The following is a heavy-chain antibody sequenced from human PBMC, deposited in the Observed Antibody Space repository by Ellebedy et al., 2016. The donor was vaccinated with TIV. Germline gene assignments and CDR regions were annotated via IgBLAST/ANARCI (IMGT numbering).Heavy chain of an antibody. Sequence: PGGSLRLSCAASGFTFHAYGMHWVRQAPGKGLEWVIFIRYDGSDKYYADSVKGRFTVSRDNSMNTLTLQMNSLRLEDTAVYYCAKVLFAFGEFESPFDPWGQGTLVTVSS. V-gene: IGHV3-30*02. CDR1: GFTFHAYG. CDR3: AKVLFAFGEFESPFDP. J-gene: IGHJ5*02. CDR2: IRYDGSDK. D-gene: IGHD3-10*01.